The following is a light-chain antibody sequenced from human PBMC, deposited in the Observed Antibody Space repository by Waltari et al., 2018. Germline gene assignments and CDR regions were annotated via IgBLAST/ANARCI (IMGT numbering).Light chain of an antibody. V-gene: IGLV3-21*04. Sequence: SYVVTQPPSVSVPPGETATITCGGDNIGTYSVHWYQQKAGQAPVLVIFYDRDRPSGIPDRFSGSNSGNTATLTISRVEAGDEARYYCHVWHPHVDPGVFGTGTEVTVL. CDR1: NIGTYS. CDR2: YDR. J-gene: IGLJ1*01. CDR3: HVWHPHVDPGV.